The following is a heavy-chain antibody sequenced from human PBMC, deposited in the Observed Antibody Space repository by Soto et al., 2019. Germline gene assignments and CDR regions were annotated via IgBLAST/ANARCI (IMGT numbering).Heavy chain of an antibody. CDR2: ISAYNGNT. V-gene: IGHV1-18*01. CDR3: ARAIGAGPLKLARRGNDAFDI. Sequence: GASVKVSCKASGYTFTSYGISWVRQAPGQGLEWMGWISAYNGNTNYAQKLQGRVTMTTDTSTSTAYMELRSLRSDDTAVYYCARAIGAGPLKLARRGNDAFDIWGQGTMVTVSS. CDR1: GYTFTSYG. J-gene: IGHJ3*02. D-gene: IGHD6-25*01.